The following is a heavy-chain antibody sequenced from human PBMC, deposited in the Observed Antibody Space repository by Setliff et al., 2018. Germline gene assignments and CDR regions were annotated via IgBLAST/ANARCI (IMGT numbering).Heavy chain of an antibody. Sequence: PGGSLRLSCAASGFTFSSYWMSWVRQAPGKGLEWVSIIYSGGTTYYADSVKGRFTISRDNAKNSLDLQMNSLRAEDSAMYYCTRGTFSDFWSGDYYDYWGQGTLVTVSS. CDR3: TRGTFSDFWSGDYYDY. D-gene: IGHD3-3*01. V-gene: IGHV3-53*03. CDR2: IYSGGTT. CDR1: GFTFSSYW. J-gene: IGHJ4*02.